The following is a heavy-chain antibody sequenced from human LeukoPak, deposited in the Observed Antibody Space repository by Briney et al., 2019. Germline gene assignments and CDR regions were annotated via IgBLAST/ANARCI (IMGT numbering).Heavy chain of an antibody. D-gene: IGHD6-19*01. V-gene: IGHV4-59*12. CDR2: IYYSGST. CDR1: GGSISSYY. CDR3: ARDWRIAVAGHNYFDP. J-gene: IGHJ5*02. Sequence: SETLSLTCTVSGGSISSYYWSWIRQPPGKGLEWIGYIYYSGSTNYNPSLKSRVTISVDTSKNQFSLKLSSVTAADTAVYYCARDWRIAVAGHNYFDPWGLGTLVTVSS.